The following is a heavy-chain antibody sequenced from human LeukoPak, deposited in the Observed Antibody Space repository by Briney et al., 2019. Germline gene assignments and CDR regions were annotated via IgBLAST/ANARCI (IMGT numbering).Heavy chain of an antibody. CDR1: GFTFSDYY. V-gene: IGHV3-11*01. J-gene: IGHJ6*02. Sequence: GGSLRLSCAASGFTFSDYYMSWIRQAPGKGLEWVSYISSSGSTIYYADSVKGRFTISRDNAKNSRYLQMNSLRAEDTAVYYCARDPVVVAARSPYYYHYGMDVWGQGTTVTVSS. D-gene: IGHD2-15*01. CDR2: ISSSGSTI. CDR3: ARDPVVVAARSPYYYHYGMDV.